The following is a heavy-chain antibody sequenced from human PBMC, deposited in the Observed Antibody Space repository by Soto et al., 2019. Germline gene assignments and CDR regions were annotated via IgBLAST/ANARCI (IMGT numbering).Heavy chain of an antibody. Sequence: QVQLVQSGAEVKKPGSSVKVSCKASGGTFSSYAISWVRQAPGQGLEWMGGIIPIFGTANYAQKFQGRVKINADESTSTAYMELGSLRSEDTAVYYCASTHLYYGSGSYYFDYWGQGTLVTVSS. CDR3: ASTHLYYGSGSYYFDY. CDR1: GGTFSSYA. D-gene: IGHD3-10*01. J-gene: IGHJ4*02. CDR2: IIPIFGTA. V-gene: IGHV1-69*01.